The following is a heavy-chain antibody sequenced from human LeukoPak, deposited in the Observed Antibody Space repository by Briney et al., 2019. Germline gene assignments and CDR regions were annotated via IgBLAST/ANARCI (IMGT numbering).Heavy chain of an antibody. V-gene: IGHV3-30*02. J-gene: IGHJ3*02. CDR1: GFTFSSYG. Sequence: GGSLRLSCAASGFTFSSYGMHWVRQAPGKGLEWVAFIRYDGSNKYYADSVKGRFTISRDNSKNTLYLQMNSLRAEDTAVYYCAKDPNSVVVPAADAFDIWGQGTMVTVSS. CDR2: IRYDGSNK. D-gene: IGHD2-2*01. CDR3: AKDPNSVVVPAADAFDI.